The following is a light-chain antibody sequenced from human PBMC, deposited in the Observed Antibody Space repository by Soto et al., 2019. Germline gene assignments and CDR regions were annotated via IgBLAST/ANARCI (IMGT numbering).Light chain of an antibody. CDR2: EVS. Sequence: QSVLTQPASVSGSPGQSITISCTGTSSDVGSYNLVSWYQQHPGKAPKVMIYEVSKRPSGVSNRFSGSKFGNTASLTISGLQADDEADYYCCSYAGSITYVFGTGTKVT. CDR1: SSDVGSYNL. CDR3: CSYAGSITYV. J-gene: IGLJ1*01. V-gene: IGLV2-23*02.